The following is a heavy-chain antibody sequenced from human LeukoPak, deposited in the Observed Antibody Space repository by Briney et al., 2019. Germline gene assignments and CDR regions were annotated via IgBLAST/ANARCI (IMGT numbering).Heavy chain of an antibody. CDR3: AKSGRNYYDSSGYRYYYYMDV. Sequence: GGSLRLSCAASGFAFSSYAMSWVRQAPGKGLEWVSAISGSGGSTYYADSVKGRFTISRDNSKNTLYLQMNSLRAEDTAVYYCAKSGRNYYDSSGYRYYYYMDVWGKGTTVTVSS. CDR1: GFAFSSYA. V-gene: IGHV3-23*01. CDR2: ISGSGGST. J-gene: IGHJ6*03. D-gene: IGHD3-22*01.